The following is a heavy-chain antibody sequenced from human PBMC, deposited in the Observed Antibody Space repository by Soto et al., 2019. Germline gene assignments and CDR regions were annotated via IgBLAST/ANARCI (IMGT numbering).Heavy chain of an antibody. Sequence: GASVKVSCKASGGTFSSYAISWVRQAPGQGLEWMGGIIPIFGTANYAQKFQGRVTITADESTSTAYMELSSLRSEDTAVYYSAHGRIVVVVAATGPNDYYGMDVWGQGTTVTLSS. J-gene: IGHJ6*02. D-gene: IGHD2-15*01. CDR2: IIPIFGTA. CDR3: AHGRIVVVVAATGPNDYYGMDV. CDR1: GGTFSSYA. V-gene: IGHV1-69*13.